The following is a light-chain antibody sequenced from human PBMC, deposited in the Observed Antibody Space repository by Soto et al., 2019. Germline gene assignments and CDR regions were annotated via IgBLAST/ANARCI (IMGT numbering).Light chain of an antibody. J-gene: IGLJ1*01. CDR1: SSDVGGYNF. CDR3: SSYTSRSTLV. V-gene: IGLV2-14*01. CDR2: EVS. Sequence: QSVLTQPASVSGSPGQSITISCTGTSSDVGGYNFVSWYQHHPGKAPKLMIYEVSNRPSGVSHCFSGSKSGNTASLTISGLQAEDEADYSCSSYTSRSTLVFGTGTKVTVL.